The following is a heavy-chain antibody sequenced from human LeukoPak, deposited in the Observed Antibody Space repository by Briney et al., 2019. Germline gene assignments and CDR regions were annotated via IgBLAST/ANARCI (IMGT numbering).Heavy chain of an antibody. CDR2: INPSGGST. J-gene: IGHJ4*02. CDR1: GGTFSSYA. CDR3: ARAYARLMVYAISY. D-gene: IGHD2-8*01. Sequence: ASVKVSCEASGGTFSSYAISWVRQAPGQGLEWMGIINPSGGSTSYAQKFQGRVTMTRDTSTSTVYMELSSLRSEDTAVYYCARAYARLMVYAISYWGQGTLVTVSS. V-gene: IGHV1-46*01.